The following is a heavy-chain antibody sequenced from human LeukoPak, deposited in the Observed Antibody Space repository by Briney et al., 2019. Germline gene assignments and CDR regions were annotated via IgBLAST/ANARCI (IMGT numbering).Heavy chain of an antibody. CDR2: IIPIFGTA. CDR1: GGTFSSYA. D-gene: IGHD2-15*01. V-gene: IGHV1-69*06. J-gene: IGHJ6*04. Sequence: EAPVKVSCKASGGTFSSYAISWVRQAPGQGLEWMGGIIPIFGTANYAQKFQGRVTITADKSTSTAYMELSSLRSEDTAVYYCARSVARLMDVWGKGTTVTVSS. CDR3: ARSVARLMDV.